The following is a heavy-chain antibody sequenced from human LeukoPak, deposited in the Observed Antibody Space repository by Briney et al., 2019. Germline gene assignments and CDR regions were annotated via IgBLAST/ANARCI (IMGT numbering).Heavy chain of an antibody. D-gene: IGHD4-17*01. CDR1: GGSISSYY. CDR2: IYSSGST. J-gene: IGHJ6*03. CDR3: ASTTTTYYSYFYYYMGV. Sequence: SETLSLTGTVSGGSISSYYWSWIRQPPGKGLEWIGYIYSSGSTNYNPSLNSRVTISVDTPKNQFSLKLPSVTAADTAVYYCASTTTTYYSYFYYYMGVWGKGTTVTVSS. V-gene: IGHV4-4*09.